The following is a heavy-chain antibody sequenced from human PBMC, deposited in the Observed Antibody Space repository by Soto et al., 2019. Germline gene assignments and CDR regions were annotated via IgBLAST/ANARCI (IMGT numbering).Heavy chain of an antibody. CDR1: GGSISSSSYY. CDR2: IYYSGST. CDR3: ASGGAGDFWSGYYYYYYGMDV. Sequence: KSSETLSLTCTVSGGSISSSSYYWGCIRQPPGKGLEWIGSIYYSGSTYYNPSLKSRVTIPVDTSKNQFSLKLSSVTAADTAVYYCASGGAGDFWSGYYYYYYGMDVWGQGTTVTVSS. J-gene: IGHJ6*02. V-gene: IGHV4-39*01. D-gene: IGHD3-3*01.